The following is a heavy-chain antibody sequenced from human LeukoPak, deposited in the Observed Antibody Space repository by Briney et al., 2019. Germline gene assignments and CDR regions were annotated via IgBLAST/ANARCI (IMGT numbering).Heavy chain of an antibody. CDR1: GGSITTRSFY. CDR2: FYYTGDT. CDR3: VRAVGAVAGPGDWFDP. Sequence: SETLSLTCNVSGGSITTRSFYWGWIRQTPGKGLEWIGTFYYTGDTYYNRSLKSRATIAVDTSKDQSFLALSSVTAADTAVYYCVRAVGAVAGPGDWFDPWGPGTLVTVSS. V-gene: IGHV4-39*01. J-gene: IGHJ5*02. D-gene: IGHD6-19*01.